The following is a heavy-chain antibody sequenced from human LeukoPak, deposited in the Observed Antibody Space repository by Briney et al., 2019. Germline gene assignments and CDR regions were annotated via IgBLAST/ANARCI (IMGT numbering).Heavy chain of an antibody. CDR3: ATTRYYYDSSGYSNFDY. D-gene: IGHD3-22*01. J-gene: IGHJ4*02. CDR2: ISGSGGST. CDR1: GFTFSSYA. V-gene: IGHV3-23*01. Sequence: GGSLGLSCAGSGFTFSSYAMNWVGQAPGKGRKWGSAISGSGGSTYYADSVKDRFTISRDNSKNTLYLQMNSLRAEDTAVYYCATTRYYYDSSGYSNFDYWGQGTLVTVSS.